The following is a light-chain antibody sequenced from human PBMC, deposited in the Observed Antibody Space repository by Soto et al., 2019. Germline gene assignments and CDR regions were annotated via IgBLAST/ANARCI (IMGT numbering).Light chain of an antibody. CDR2: GAS. V-gene: IGKV3-15*01. J-gene: IGKJ4*01. CDR3: QQYNNWPLT. CDR1: QSVGSN. Sequence: EIVMTQSPATLSVSPGERATLSCRPSQSVGSNLAWYQQRPGQAPRLLIYGASTRALGIPGRFSGSGSGTDFTLTISSLQSEDFVVYYCQQYNNWPLTFGGGTKVEIK.